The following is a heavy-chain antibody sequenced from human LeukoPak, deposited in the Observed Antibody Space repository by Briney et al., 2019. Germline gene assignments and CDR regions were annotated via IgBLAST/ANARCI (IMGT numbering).Heavy chain of an antibody. D-gene: IGHD6-19*01. V-gene: IGHV1-3*01. CDR1: GYTFTSYA. J-gene: IGHJ3*02. CDR2: INAGNGNT. Sequence: GASVKVSCKASGYTFTSYAMHWVRQAPGQRLEWMGWINAGNGNTKYSQKFQGRVTITRDTSASTAYMELSSLRSEDTAVYYCASSGWYSYGIGAFDIWGQGTMVTVSS. CDR3: ASSGWYSYGIGAFDI.